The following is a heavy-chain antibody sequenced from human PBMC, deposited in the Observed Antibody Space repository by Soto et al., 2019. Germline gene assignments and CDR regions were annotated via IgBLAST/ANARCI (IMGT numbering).Heavy chain of an antibody. V-gene: IGHV2-5*01. CDR2: IYWNEDK. J-gene: IGHJ5*02. CDR3: AHRGYGDYPRDNWFAP. Sequence: QITLKESGPTLVKPTQTLTLTCTFSGFSLDTGGAGVGWIRQPPGKALEWLALIYWNEDKRYSPSLKTRLTITKDISKNQVVLTTTNMDPVDTATYYCAHRGYGDYPRDNWFAPWGQGTQVTVSS. D-gene: IGHD4-17*01. CDR1: GFSLDTGGAG.